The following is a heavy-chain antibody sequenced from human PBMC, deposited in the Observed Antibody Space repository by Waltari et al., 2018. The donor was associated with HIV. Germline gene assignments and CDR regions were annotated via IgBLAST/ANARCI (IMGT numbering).Heavy chain of an antibody. Sequence: QVQLVESGGGLVKPGGSLSLSCAASGFTFSDYYMSWIRQAPGKGLEWVSYISSSGTTIYYADSVKGRFTISRDNAKDSLYLQMNNLRAEDTAVYYCARCDAGYFYGSAYDYWGQGILVTVSS. J-gene: IGHJ4*02. CDR3: ARCDAGYFYGSAYDY. CDR1: GFTFSDYY. V-gene: IGHV3-11*01. CDR2: ISSSGTTI. D-gene: IGHD3-10*01.